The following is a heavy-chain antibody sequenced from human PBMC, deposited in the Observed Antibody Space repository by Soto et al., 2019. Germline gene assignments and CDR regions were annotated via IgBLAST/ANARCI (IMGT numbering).Heavy chain of an antibody. CDR1: GYTFTSYA. V-gene: IGHV1-3*05. D-gene: IGHD3-3*01. Sequence: EEEWAPASVKVSCKASGYTFTSYAMHWVRQAPGQRLEWMGWINASNGNTKYSQKFQGRVTITRDTSASTTYMELSSLRSEDTAVYYCAREPRITISQYYYYGMDVWGQGTTVIVSS. CDR3: AREPRITISQYYYYGMDV. J-gene: IGHJ6*02. CDR2: INASNGNT.